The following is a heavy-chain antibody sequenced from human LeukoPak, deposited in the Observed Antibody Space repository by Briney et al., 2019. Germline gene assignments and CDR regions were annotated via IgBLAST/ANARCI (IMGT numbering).Heavy chain of an antibody. Sequence: QPGGSLRLSCAASGFTFSSYAMHWVRQAPGKGLEWVAVISYDGSNKYYADSVKGRFTISRDNSKNTLYLQMNSLRAEDTAVYYCARDHIRLGELSLFDYWGQGTLVTVSS. CDR2: ISYDGSNK. CDR1: GFTFSSYA. D-gene: IGHD3-16*02. CDR3: ARDHIRLGELSLFDY. J-gene: IGHJ4*02. V-gene: IGHV3-30*04.